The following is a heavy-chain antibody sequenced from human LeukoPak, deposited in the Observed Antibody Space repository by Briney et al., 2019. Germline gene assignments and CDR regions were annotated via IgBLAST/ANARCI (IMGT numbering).Heavy chain of an antibody. CDR2: IIPIFGTA. CDR1: GGTFSSYA. D-gene: IGHD3-22*01. CDR3: ARETYYYDSSGYYKGYYFDY. J-gene: IGHJ4*02. V-gene: IGHV1-69*13. Sequence: SVKVSCKASGGTFSSYAISWVRQAPGQGLEWMGGIIPIFGTANYAQKFQGRVTITADESTSTAYMELSSLRSEDTAVYYCARETYYYDSSGYYKGYYFDYWGQGTLVTVSS.